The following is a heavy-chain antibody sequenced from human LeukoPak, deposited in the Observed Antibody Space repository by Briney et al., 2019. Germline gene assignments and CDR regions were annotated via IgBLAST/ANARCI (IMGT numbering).Heavy chain of an antibody. CDR3: ARVNINNWHSCDY. CDR2: IYHSGSP. J-gene: IGHJ4*02. D-gene: IGHD1-1*01. V-gene: IGHV4-4*02. CDR1: GGSISSNNW. Sequence: PSETLSLTCAVSGGSISSNNWWGWVRQPPGKGLEWIGEIYHSGSPNYNPSLKSRVTISVDKSRNHYSLNLSSVTAADTAVYYCARVNINNWHSCDYWGQGTLVTVSS.